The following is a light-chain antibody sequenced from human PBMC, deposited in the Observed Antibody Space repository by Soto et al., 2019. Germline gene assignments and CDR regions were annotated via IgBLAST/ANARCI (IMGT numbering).Light chain of an antibody. CDR3: TSWTTSTTMI. J-gene: IGLJ2*01. CDR2: DVN. Sequence: QSVLTQPPSASGSPGQSVTISCTGTSSDVGDYNYVSWYQQHPGKAPKLMIYDVNIRPSGVSNRFSGSKSGNTASLTISGLQAEDEADYYCTSWTTSTTMIFGGGTKLTVL. V-gene: IGLV2-14*03. CDR1: SSDVGDYNY.